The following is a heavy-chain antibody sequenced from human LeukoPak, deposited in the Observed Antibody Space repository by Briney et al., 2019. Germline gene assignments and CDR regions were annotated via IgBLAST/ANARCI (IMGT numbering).Heavy chain of an antibody. J-gene: IGHJ4*02. V-gene: IGHV1-2*02. Sequence: ASVKVSFKASGYTFTVYYIHWVRQAPGQGLEWMGWINPNSGGTSYAPKFQGRVTMTRDTSISTAYMVLSSLRSDDTAIYYCAIYGSSWAGIDYWGQGTLVTVSS. D-gene: IGHD6-13*01. CDR1: GYTFTVYY. CDR2: INPNSGGT. CDR3: AIYGSSWAGIDY.